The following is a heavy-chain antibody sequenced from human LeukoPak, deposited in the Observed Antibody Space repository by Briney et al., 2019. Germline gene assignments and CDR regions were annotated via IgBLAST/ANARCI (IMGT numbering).Heavy chain of an antibody. J-gene: IGHJ3*02. CDR1: GGSISSGSYY. Sequence: SGTLSLTCTVSGGSISSGSYYWGWIRQPPGKGLEWIESIYYSGSTYYNPSLKSRVTISVDTSKNQFSLKLSSVTAADTAVYYCARHGEDDSSGYYYDAFDIWGQGTMVTVSS. D-gene: IGHD3-22*01. CDR3: ARHGEDDSSGYYYDAFDI. CDR2: IYYSGST. V-gene: IGHV4-39*01.